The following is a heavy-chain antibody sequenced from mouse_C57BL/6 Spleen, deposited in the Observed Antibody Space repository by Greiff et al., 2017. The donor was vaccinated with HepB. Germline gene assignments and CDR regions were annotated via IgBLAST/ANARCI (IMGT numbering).Heavy chain of an antibody. V-gene: IGHV3-6*01. J-gene: IGHJ2*01. D-gene: IGHD4-1*01. CDR2: ISYDGSN. CDR3: AREKLAPYYFDY. CDR1: GYSITSGYY. Sequence: EVQLVESGPGLVKPSQSLSLTCSVTGYSITSGYYWNWIRQFPGNKLEWMGYISYDGSNNYNPSLKNRISITRDTSKNQFFLKLNSVTTEDTATYYCAREKLAPYYFDYWGQGTTLTVSS.